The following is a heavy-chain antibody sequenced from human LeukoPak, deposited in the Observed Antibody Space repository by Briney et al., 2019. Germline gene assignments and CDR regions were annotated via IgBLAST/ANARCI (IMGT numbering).Heavy chain of an antibody. Sequence: GGSLRLSCAASGFSFSNYWMSWARQSPGKGLEWVANIYLDGSRAYYVDSVKGRFTISRDNAKNSLFLQMNSLSAEDTAVYYCGRAGPVTKDHFIDVWGKGTTVTVSS. V-gene: IGHV3-7*01. D-gene: IGHD2-2*01. CDR2: IYLDGSRA. CDR1: GFSFSNYW. J-gene: IGHJ6*03. CDR3: GRAGPVTKDHFIDV.